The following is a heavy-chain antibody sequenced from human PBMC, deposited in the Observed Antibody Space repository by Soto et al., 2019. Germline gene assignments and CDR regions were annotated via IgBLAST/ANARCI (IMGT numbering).Heavy chain of an antibody. Sequence: EVQLVESGGGLVKPGGSLRLSCAASGFTFSSYSMNWVRQAPGKGLEWVSSISSSSSYIYYADSVKGRFTISRDNAKNCLEQRMNSLRAEDAGVYYSASTGGSSRPTHVSGQGTTVAAS. V-gene: IGHV3-21*01. CDR3: ASTGGSSRPTHV. CDR2: ISSSSSYI. J-gene: IGHJ6*02. D-gene: IGHD6-13*01. CDR1: GFTFSSYS.